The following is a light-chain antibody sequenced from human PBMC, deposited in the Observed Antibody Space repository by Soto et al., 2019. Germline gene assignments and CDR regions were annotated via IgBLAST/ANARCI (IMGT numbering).Light chain of an antibody. J-gene: IGLJ2*01. CDR2: DVS. V-gene: IGLV2-11*01. Sequence: QSALTQPRSVSGSPGQSVTISCTGTSSDVGGYNYVSWYQQHPGKAPKLMIYDVSQRPSGVPDRFSGSKSGNTASLTISGLQYEDEADYYCCAYAGTYTVFDGGTKVTVL. CDR3: CAYAGTYTV. CDR1: SSDVGGYNY.